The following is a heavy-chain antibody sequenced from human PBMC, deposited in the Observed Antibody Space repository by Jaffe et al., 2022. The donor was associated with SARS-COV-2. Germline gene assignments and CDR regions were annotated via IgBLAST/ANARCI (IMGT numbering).Heavy chain of an antibody. V-gene: IGHV4-61*02. CDR1: GGSISSGTYY. J-gene: IGHJ5*02. CDR3: ARSNSPHREIDQ. Sequence: QVQLQESGPGLVKPSQTLSLTCTVSGGSISSGTYYWSWIRQPAGKGLEWIGRLYASGRTNYNPSLKSRVTISVDTSKNQVSLRLSSVTAADTAVYYCARSNSPHREIDQWGPGTQVTVSS. D-gene: IGHD1-26*01. CDR2: LYASGRT.